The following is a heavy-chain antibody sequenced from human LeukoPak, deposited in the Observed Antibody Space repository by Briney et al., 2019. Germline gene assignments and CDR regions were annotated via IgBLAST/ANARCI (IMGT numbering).Heavy chain of an antibody. J-gene: IGHJ4*02. Sequence: PSETLSLTCDVSGVSINTCCYYWTWIRQPPGKGLEWIGYKYYSGSTRYNSSLRSRLTISLDSSKNQFSLRLTSVAAADTAVYYCARGRSYGFDFDSWGPGTLVIVSS. D-gene: IGHD5-18*01. CDR2: KYYSGST. CDR3: ARGRSYGFDFDS. V-gene: IGHV4-61*01. CDR1: GVSINTCCYY.